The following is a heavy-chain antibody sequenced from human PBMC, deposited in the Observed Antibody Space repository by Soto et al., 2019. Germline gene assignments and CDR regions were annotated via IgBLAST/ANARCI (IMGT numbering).Heavy chain of an antibody. D-gene: IGHD6-19*01. J-gene: IGHJ3*02. V-gene: IGHV3-53*04. Sequence: EVQLVESGGGLVQPGGSLRLSCAASGFTVSSNYMSWVRQAPGKGLEWVSVIYSGGSTYYADSVKGRFTISRHNSKNTLYLQMNSLRAEDTAVYYCARAFQWLDYAFDIWDQGTMVTVSS. CDR3: ARAFQWLDYAFDI. CDR1: GFTVSSNY. CDR2: IYSGGST.